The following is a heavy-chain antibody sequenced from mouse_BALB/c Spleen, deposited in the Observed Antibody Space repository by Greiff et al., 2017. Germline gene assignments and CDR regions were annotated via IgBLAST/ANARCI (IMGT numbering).Heavy chain of an antibody. D-gene: IGHD1-1*01. CDR2: ISNGGGST. J-gene: IGHJ3*01. CDR3: ARHSNYDGSPWFAY. Sequence: EVMLVESGGGLVQPGGSLKLSCAASGFTFSSYTMSWVRQTPEKRLEWVAYISNGGGSTYYPDTVKGRFTISRDNAKNTLYLQMSSLKSEDTAMYYCARHSNYDGSPWFAYWGQGTLVTVSA. CDR1: GFTFSSYT. V-gene: IGHV5-12-2*01.